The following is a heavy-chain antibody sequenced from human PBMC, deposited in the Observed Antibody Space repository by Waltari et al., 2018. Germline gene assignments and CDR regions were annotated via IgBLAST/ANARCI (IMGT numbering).Heavy chain of an antibody. V-gene: IGHV4-61*08. CDR2: IYYSGST. CDR3: ARSLASIAARPPFYYYYYGMDV. CDR1: GGSISSGDYY. Sequence: QVQLQESGPGLVKPSQTLSLTCTVSGGSISSGDYYWSWIRQPPGKGLEWLGYIYYSGSTNYNPSLKSRVTISVDTSKNQFSLKLSSVTAADTAVYYCARSLASIAARPPFYYYYYGMDVWGQGTTVTVSS. J-gene: IGHJ6*02. D-gene: IGHD6-6*01.